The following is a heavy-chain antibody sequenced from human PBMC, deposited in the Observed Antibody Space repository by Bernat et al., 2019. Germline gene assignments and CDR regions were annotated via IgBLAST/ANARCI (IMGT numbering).Heavy chain of an antibody. D-gene: IGHD3-22*01. CDR1: GGSISSYY. J-gene: IGHJ4*02. Sequence: QVQLQESGPGLVKPSETLSLTCTVSGGSISSYYWSWIRQPPGKGLEWIGYIYYSGSTNYNPSLKSRVTISVDTSKNQFSLKLSSVTAADTAVYYCAGRYYYDNSGYSVYDYWGQGTLVTVSS. CDR3: AGRYYYDNSGYSVYDY. V-gene: IGHV4-59*08. CDR2: IYYSGST.